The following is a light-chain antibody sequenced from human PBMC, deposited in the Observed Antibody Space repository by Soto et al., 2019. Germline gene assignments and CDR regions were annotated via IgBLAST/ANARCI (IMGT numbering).Light chain of an antibody. V-gene: IGKV3-20*01. CDR2: GAS. Sequence: IVLTQSPGTLSLSPGERATLSCRASQSVSSSYLAWYQQNPGQAPRLLIYGASSRATGIPDRFSGSGSGTDFTLTISRLEPEDFAVYYCQQYGSAWTFGQGTKVDI. CDR1: QSVSSSY. CDR3: QQYGSAWT. J-gene: IGKJ1*01.